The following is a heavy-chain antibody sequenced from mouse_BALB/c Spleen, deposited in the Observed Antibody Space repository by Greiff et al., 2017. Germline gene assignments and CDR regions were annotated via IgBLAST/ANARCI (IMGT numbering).Heavy chain of an antibody. CDR1: GFTFSDYG. CDR2: ISNLAYSI. Sequence: EVMLVESGGGLVQPGGSRKLSCAASGFTFSDYGMAWVRQAPGKGPEWVAFISNLAYSIYYADTVTGRFTISRENAKNTLYLEMSSLRSEDTAMYYCAREGASYAMDYWGQGTSVTVSS. V-gene: IGHV5-15*02. CDR3: AREGASYAMDY. D-gene: IGHD6-1*01. J-gene: IGHJ4*01.